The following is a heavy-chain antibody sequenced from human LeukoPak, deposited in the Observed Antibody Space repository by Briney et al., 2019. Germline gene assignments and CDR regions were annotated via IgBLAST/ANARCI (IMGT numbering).Heavy chain of an antibody. V-gene: IGHV3-23*01. CDR3: AKGLKTGVGPYMGYHYYMDV. CDR2: ISGSGGST. CDR1: GFTFSSYA. Sequence: GGSLRLSCAASGFTFSSYAMSWVRQAPGKGLEWVSAISGSGGSTYYADSVKGRFTISRDNSYNTVSLQMNGLRDEDTGVYYCAKGLKTGVGPYMGYHYYMDVWGKGATVTVSS. J-gene: IGHJ6*03. D-gene: IGHD3-16*01.